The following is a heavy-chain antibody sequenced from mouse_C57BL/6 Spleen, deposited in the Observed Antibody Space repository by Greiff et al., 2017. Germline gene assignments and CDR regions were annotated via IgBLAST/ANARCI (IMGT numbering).Heavy chain of an antibody. D-gene: IGHD2-4*01. Sequence: QVQLQQPGAELVRPGSSVKLSCKASGYTFTSYWMDWVKQRPGQGLEWIGNIYPSDSETHYNQKFKDKATLTVDKSSSTAYMQLSSLTSEDSAVYYCARRGYDYEGYYAMDYWGQGTSVTVSS. J-gene: IGHJ4*01. CDR2: IYPSDSET. V-gene: IGHV1-61*01. CDR3: ARRGYDYEGYYAMDY. CDR1: GYTFTSYW.